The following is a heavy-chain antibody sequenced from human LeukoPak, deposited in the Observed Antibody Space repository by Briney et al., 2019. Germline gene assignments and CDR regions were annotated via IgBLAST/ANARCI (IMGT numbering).Heavy chain of an antibody. CDR2: IKQDGSEK. V-gene: IGHV3-7*01. Sequence: GGSLRLSCAASEFTFSSYWMSWVRQAPGKGLEWVANIKQDGSEKYYVDSVKGRFTISRDNAKNSLYLQMNSLRAEDTAVYYCAREVATGTGAYNYWGQGNLVTVSS. CDR1: EFTFSSYW. D-gene: IGHD6-13*01. J-gene: IGHJ4*02. CDR3: AREVATGTGAYNY.